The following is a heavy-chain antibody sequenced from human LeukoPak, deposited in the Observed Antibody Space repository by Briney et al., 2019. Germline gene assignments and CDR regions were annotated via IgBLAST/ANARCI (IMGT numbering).Heavy chain of an antibody. Sequence: PGGSLRLSCAASGFTFSSYAMHWVRQAPGKGLEWVAVISYDGSNKYYADSVKGRFTISRDNSKNTLYLQMNSLRAEDTAVYYCAKAPPSMVRGEEYYGMDVWGQGTTVTVSS. V-gene: IGHV3-30*04. CDR3: AKAPPSMVRGEEYYGMDV. J-gene: IGHJ6*02. CDR1: GFTFSSYA. D-gene: IGHD3-10*01. CDR2: ISYDGSNK.